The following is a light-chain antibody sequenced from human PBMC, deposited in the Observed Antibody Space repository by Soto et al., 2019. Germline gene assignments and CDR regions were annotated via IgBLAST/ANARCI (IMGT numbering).Light chain of an antibody. CDR2: DAS. CDR1: QDISNY. V-gene: IGKV1-33*01. CDR3: QQYDSLPIT. J-gene: IGKJ5*01. Sequence: DIQLTQSPSSLPASVGDRVTITCQASQDISNYLNWYQQKPGKAPELLINDASNLEMGVPSRFSGVGSGTDFTFTISSLQPEDIATYFCQQYDSLPITFGQGRRLEIK.